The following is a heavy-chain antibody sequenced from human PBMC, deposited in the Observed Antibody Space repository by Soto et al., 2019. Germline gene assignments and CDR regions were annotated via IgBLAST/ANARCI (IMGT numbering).Heavy chain of an antibody. CDR2: IINGGTT. CDR3: TTNSGADTGGAFRSH. Sequence: GGSLRLSCAASGLIFRNAWFNWVRQVPGKGLEWVGHIINGGTTDYAAPVKGRFTISRDDSKNTLYLQINSLRIEDTAVFYCTTNSGADTGGAFRSHLGQGTMVTVSS. V-gene: IGHV3-15*07. D-gene: IGHD1-26*01. CDR1: GLIFRNAW. J-gene: IGHJ4*02.